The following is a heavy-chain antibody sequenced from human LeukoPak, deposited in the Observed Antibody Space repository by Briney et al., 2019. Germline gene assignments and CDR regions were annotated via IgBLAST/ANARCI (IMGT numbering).Heavy chain of an antibody. CDR2: IIPILGIA. CDR3: AAGRPYSLLDY. CDR1: GGTFSSYA. Sequence: VASVKVSCKASGGTFSSYAISWVRQAPGQGLEWMGRIIPILGIANYAQKFQGRVTITADKSTSTAYMELSSLRSEDTALYYCAAGRPYSLLDYWGQGTLVTVSS. V-gene: IGHV1-69*04. D-gene: IGHD5-18*01. J-gene: IGHJ4*02.